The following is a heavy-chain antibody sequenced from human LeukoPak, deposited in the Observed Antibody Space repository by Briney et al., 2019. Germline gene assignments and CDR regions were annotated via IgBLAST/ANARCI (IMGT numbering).Heavy chain of an antibody. CDR2: MSSSGSTI. Sequence: PGGSLRLSCAASGFTFSDYYMSWIRQAPGRGLEWVSYMSSSGSTIYYADSVKGRFTISRDNAKNSLYLQMNSLRAEDTAVYYCARDVGRRYNWNDGEHAFDIWGQGTMVTVYS. V-gene: IGHV3-11*04. D-gene: IGHD1-1*01. CDR3: ARDVGRRYNWNDGEHAFDI. CDR1: GFTFSDYY. J-gene: IGHJ3*02.